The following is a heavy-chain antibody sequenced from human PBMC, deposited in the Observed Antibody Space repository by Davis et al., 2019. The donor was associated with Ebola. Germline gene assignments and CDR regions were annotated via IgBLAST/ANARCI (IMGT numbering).Heavy chain of an antibody. V-gene: IGHV3-33*01. CDR1: GFTFSSYG. J-gene: IGHJ2*01. D-gene: IGHD4-17*01. Sequence: GESLKISCAASGFTFSSYGMHWVRQAPGTGLEWVAVIWYDGSNKYYADSVKGRFTISRDNSKNTLYLQMNSLRAEDTAVYYCASWDDDYGDYGYFDLWGRGTLVTVSS. CDR2: IWYDGSNK. CDR3: ASWDDDYGDYGYFDL.